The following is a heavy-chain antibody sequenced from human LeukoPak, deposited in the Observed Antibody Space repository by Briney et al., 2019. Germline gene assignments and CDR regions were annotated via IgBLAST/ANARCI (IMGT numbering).Heavy chain of an antibody. CDR1: GFTVTSNY. V-gene: IGHV3-66*01. Sequence: GGSLRLSCAASGFTVTSNYMSWVRQAPGKGLEWVSVIYAGGNTYYADSVKGRFTISRDNSKNTVYLQMSSLRAEDTAVYYCVKAIVGATFDSWGQGTLVTVSS. CDR3: VKAIVGATFDS. J-gene: IGHJ4*02. D-gene: IGHD1-26*01. CDR2: IYAGGNT.